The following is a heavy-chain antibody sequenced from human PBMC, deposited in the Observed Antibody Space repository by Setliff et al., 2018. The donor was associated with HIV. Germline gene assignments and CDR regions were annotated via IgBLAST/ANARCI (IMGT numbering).Heavy chain of an antibody. CDR3: ARHRQGLTGSTPGYYMDV. CDR1: GGSFSNSYYF. V-gene: IGHV4-39*01. D-gene: IGHD1-7*01. Sequence: SETLSLTCNVSGGSFSNSYYFWGWIRQPPGKELEWIGSISYSGSTYYNPSLKSRVTMSVDTSKNQFSLKLSSVTAADTAVYYCARHRQGLTGSTPGYYMDVWGKGTTVTVSS. J-gene: IGHJ6*03. CDR2: ISYSGST.